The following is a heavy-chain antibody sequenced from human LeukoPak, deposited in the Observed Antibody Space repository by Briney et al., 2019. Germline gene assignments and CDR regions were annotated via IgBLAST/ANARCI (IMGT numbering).Heavy chain of an antibody. D-gene: IGHD2-2*01. CDR3: ARAEGYCSSTSCYGYWFDP. J-gene: IGHJ5*02. CDR2: INHSGST. CDR1: GGSFSGYY. Sequence: SETLSLTCAVYGGSFSGYYWSWLRQPPGKGLEWIGEINHSGSTNYNPSLKSRVTISVDTSKNQFSLKLSSVTAADTAVYYCARAEGYCSSTSCYGYWFDPWGQGTLVTVSS. V-gene: IGHV4-34*01.